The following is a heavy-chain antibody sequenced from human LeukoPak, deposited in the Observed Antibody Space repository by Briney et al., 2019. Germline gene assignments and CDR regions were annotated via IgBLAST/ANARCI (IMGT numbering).Heavy chain of an antibody. CDR2: IGGSGTTT. CDR1: GLTFSNYA. V-gene: IGHV3-23*01. D-gene: IGHD2-15*01. Sequence: GGSLRLSCAASGLTFSNYAMSWVRQSPGKGLEWVSAIGGSGTTTYYADSVKGRFTISRDNSKNVPYLQMNSLRAEDTALYYCAKAEYCGGGNCLKFDSWGQGTLVTVSS. J-gene: IGHJ4*02. CDR3: AKAEYCGGGNCLKFDS.